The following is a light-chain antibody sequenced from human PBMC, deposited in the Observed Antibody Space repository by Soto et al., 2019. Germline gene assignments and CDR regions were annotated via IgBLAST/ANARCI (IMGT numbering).Light chain of an antibody. J-gene: IGKJ4*01. CDR3: KQSRSFHLT. CDR1: QDLARW. Sequence: DIQMTQSPSSLSASVGDRVTITCRASQDLARWLAWYQQKPGEAPKVLIFAASSLQSGLPSRFSGGGSGTDFSLTISSLQPEDFATYYCKQSRSFHLTFGGGTKVEIK. CDR2: AAS. V-gene: IGKV1-12*01.